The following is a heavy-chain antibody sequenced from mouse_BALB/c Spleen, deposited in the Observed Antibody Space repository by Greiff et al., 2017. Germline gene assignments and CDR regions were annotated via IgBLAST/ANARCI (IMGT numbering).Heavy chain of an antibody. CDR2: INPYNDGT. J-gene: IGHJ4*01. CDR1: GYTFTSYV. V-gene: IGHV1-14*01. CDR3: ATNYYGYVGYAMDD. Sequence: EVQLQQSGPELVKPGASVKMSCKASGYTFTSYVMHWVKQKPGQGLEWIGYINPYNDGTKYNEKFKGKATLTSDKSSSTAYMELSSLTSEDSAVYYCATNYYGYVGYAMDDWGQGTSVTVSS. D-gene: IGHD1-2*01.